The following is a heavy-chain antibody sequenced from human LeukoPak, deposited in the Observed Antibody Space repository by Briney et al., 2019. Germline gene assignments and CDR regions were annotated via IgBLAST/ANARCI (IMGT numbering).Heavy chain of an antibody. CDR3: ARMVRGVSKTPFDY. CDR2: INHSGST. Sequence: PSETLSLTCAVYGGSFSGYYWCWIRQPPGKGLEWVGEINHSGSTNYNPSLKSRVTISVATSKNQFPLKLSSVSAADTAVYYCARMVRGVSKTPFDYWGQGTLVTVSS. CDR1: GGSFSGYY. J-gene: IGHJ4*02. V-gene: IGHV4-34*01. D-gene: IGHD3-10*01.